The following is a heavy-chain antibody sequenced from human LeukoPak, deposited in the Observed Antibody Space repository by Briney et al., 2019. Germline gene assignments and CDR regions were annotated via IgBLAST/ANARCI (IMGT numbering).Heavy chain of an antibody. J-gene: IGHJ4*02. CDR2: IIAYIGNT. V-gene: IGHV1-18*01. D-gene: IGHD4-17*01. CDR3: ARVYGYGDLDCRY. Sequence: SRNASSKPAAHTPTIYATSCERQPPRQGLEWMGWIIAYIGNTNYAQKLQGRVTMTTDTSTSTAYMELRSLRSDDTAVYYCARVYGYGDLDCRYWGQGTLVTVSS. CDR1: AHTPTIYA.